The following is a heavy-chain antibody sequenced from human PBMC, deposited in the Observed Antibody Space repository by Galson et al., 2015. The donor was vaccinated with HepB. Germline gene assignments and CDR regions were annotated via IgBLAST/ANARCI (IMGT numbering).Heavy chain of an antibody. V-gene: IGHV3-11*05. CDR1: GFTLSDYY. CDR2: ISSSSSYT. CDR3: ARGWWELPQFGY. J-gene: IGHJ4*02. Sequence: SLRLSCAASGFTLSDYYMSWIRQAPGKGLEWVSYISSSSSYTNYADSVKGRFTISRDNAKNSLYLQMNSLRAEDTAVYYCARGWWELPQFGYWGQGTLVTVSS. D-gene: IGHD1-26*01.